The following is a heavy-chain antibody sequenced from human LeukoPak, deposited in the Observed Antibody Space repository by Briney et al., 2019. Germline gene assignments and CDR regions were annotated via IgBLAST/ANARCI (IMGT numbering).Heavy chain of an antibody. Sequence: GGSLRLSCAASGFTFSSYATSWVRQAPGKGLEWVSTISGSSRSTYYADSVKGRFAISRDNSKNTLYLQMNSLRAEDTAVYFCAKGIYDMDVWGQGTTVTVSS. J-gene: IGHJ6*02. CDR3: AKGIYDMDV. CDR1: GFTFSSYA. V-gene: IGHV3-23*01. CDR2: ISGSSRST.